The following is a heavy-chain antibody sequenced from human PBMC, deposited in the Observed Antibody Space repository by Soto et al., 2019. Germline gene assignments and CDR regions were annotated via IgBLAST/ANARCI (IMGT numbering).Heavy chain of an antibody. Sequence: GASVEVSCKASGYTFAGCARRWVRQAPGQRLEWMGWINAGNGNTKYSQKFQGRVTITRDTSASTAYMELSSLRSEDTAVYYCARPYSGSYYGEFDCWGQGTLVTVSS. V-gene: IGHV1-3*01. J-gene: IGHJ4*02. CDR2: INAGNGNT. CDR1: GYTFAGCA. D-gene: IGHD1-26*01. CDR3: ARPYSGSYYGEFDC.